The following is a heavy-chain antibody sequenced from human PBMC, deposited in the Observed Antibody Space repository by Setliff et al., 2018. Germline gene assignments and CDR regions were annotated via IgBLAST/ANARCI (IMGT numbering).Heavy chain of an antibody. CDR1: GDSISSYY. CDR3: RFWSGLRYYGLDV. D-gene: IGHD3-3*01. CDR2: IYYSGST. J-gene: IGHJ6*02. V-gene: IGHV4-59*04. Sequence: SETLSLTCTVSGDSISSYYWSWIRQPPGKGLEWIGYIYYSGSTNYNPSLKSRVTMSVDTYKNQFSLKLSSVTAADTAMYYCRFWSGLRYYGLDVWGQGATVTVSS.